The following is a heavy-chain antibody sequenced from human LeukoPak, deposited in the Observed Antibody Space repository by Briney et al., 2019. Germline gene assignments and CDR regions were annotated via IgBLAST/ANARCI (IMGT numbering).Heavy chain of an antibody. Sequence: GGSLRLSCAASGFTFSSYAMTWVRQAPGRGLEWVSAISGNGGTTYYADSVKGRFTISRDNSKNTLFLQMNSLRAEDTAVYYCAKVLGVNYFDSWGQGTLVTVSS. CDR2: ISGNGGTT. CDR3: AKVLGVNYFDS. D-gene: IGHD1-26*01. V-gene: IGHV3-23*01. CDR1: GFTFSSYA. J-gene: IGHJ4*02.